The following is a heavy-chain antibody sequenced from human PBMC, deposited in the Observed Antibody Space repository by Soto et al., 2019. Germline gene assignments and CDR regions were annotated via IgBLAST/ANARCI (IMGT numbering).Heavy chain of an antibody. V-gene: IGHV1-46*01. CDR2: INPSGGST. J-gene: IGHJ6*02. CDR3: ARDGAAHYYYYGMDV. CDR1: GYTFTSYY. Sequence: ASVKVSCKASGYTFTSYYMHWVRQAPGQGLEWMGIINPSGGSTSYAQKFQGRITMTRDTSTSTVYMELSSLRSEDTAVYYCARDGAAHYYYYGMDVWGQGTTVTVSS. D-gene: IGHD6-6*01.